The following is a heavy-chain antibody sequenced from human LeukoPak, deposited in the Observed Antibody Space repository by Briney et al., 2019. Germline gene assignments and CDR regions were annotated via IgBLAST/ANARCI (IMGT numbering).Heavy chain of an antibody. Sequence: PSQTLSLTCTVSGGSISSSSYYWGWIRQPPGKGLEWIGSIYYSGSTYYNPSLKSRVTISIDTSKNQFSLKLSSVTAADTAVYFCARVAAAGNYYFDYWGQGTLVTVSS. CDR2: IYYSGST. CDR3: ARVAAAGNYYFDY. J-gene: IGHJ4*02. V-gene: IGHV4-39*07. D-gene: IGHD6-13*01. CDR1: GGSISSSSYY.